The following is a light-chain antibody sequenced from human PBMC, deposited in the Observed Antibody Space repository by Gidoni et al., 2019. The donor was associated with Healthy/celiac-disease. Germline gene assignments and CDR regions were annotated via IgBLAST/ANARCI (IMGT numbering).Light chain of an antibody. Sequence: IVLTQSPATLSLSPGERATLPSRSSQGVGSSYLAWYQQKPGQAPRLLIYGASSRATGIPDRFSGSGSGTEFTLTISRLESEDFAVYYCQQYGSSLPITFXQXTRLEIK. CDR3: QQYGSSLPIT. J-gene: IGKJ5*01. CDR2: GAS. CDR1: QGVGSSY. V-gene: IGKV3-20*01.